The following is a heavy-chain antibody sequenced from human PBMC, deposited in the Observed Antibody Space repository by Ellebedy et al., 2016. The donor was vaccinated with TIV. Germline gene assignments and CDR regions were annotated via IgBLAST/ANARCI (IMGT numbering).Heavy chain of an antibody. CDR3: AREWQLLPYSVLNV. D-gene: IGHD5-24*01. CDR2: ISNTGKT. V-gene: IGHV4-31*03. CDR1: GDSVTRGSYY. J-gene: IGHJ3*01. Sequence: SETLSLXXSVSGDSVTRGSYYWTWIRQRPGRGLEWVGYISNTGKTYYNSSLKSRVDISLDTSENQFSLKLSSMTAADAAVYYCAREWQLLPYSVLNVWGQGTVVTVSS.